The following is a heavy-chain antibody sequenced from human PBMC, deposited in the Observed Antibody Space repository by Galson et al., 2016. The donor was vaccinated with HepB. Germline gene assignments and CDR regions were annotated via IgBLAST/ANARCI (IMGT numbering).Heavy chain of an antibody. CDR3: VKEVAATSRFDL. CDR2: INTGDGST. D-gene: IGHD6-19*01. CDR1: GYTFTKYS. Sequence: SVKVSCKAAGYTFTKYSLHWLRQAPGQRLEWMGWINTGDGSTKYSQNFQGRVTITRDTSASTAYMELSSLSSEDTAVYYCVKEVAATSRFDLWGLGTQVTVSS. V-gene: IGHV1-3*04. J-gene: IGHJ4*02.